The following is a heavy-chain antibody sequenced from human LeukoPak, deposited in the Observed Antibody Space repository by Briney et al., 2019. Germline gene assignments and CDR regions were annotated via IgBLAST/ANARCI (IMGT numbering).Heavy chain of an antibody. CDR2: IKQDGSEK. D-gene: IGHD3-10*01. CDR1: GFTFSSYW. Sequence: PGGSLRLSCAASGFTFSSYWMSWVRQAPGKGLEWVANIKQDGSEKYYVVSVKGRFTISRDNAENSLYLQMNSLRAEDTAVYYCARGHVLLWFGGEYYFDYWGQGTLVTVSS. V-gene: IGHV3-7*03. CDR3: ARGHVLLWFGGEYYFDY. J-gene: IGHJ4*02.